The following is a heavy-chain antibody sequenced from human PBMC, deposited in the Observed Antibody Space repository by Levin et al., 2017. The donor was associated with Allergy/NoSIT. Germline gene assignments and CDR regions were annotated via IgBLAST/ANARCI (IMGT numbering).Heavy chain of an antibody. Sequence: PWASVKVSCAASGFTFSSYGMHWVRQAPGKGLEWVAVISYDGSNKYYADSVKGRFTISRDNSKNTLYLQMNSLRAEDTAVYYCAKEKEEEEDYDPLDYWGQGTLVTVSS. CDR2: ISYDGSNK. CDR3: AKEKEEEEDYDPLDY. J-gene: IGHJ4*02. D-gene: IGHD3-22*01. CDR1: GFTFSSYG. V-gene: IGHV3-30*18.